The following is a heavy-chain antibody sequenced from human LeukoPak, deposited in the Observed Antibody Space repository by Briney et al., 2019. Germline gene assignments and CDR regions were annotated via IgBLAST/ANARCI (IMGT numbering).Heavy chain of an antibody. CDR1: GFTFSSQP. CDR2: IGYDGKNK. CDR3: VRPMTTTRNFEH. D-gene: IGHD1-1*01. J-gene: IGHJ4*02. Sequence: GGSLTLSCAASGFTFSSQPMHWVRQTPGKGLEWVALIGYDGKNKYYAHSVNGRFTISRDNTKNTLYLQMNSLRPEDMGVYYCVRPMTTTRNFEHWGQGTLVTVSS. V-gene: IGHV3-30*04.